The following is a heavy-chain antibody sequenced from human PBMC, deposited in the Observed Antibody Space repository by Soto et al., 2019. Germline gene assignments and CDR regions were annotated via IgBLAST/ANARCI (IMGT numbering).Heavy chain of an antibody. J-gene: IGHJ4*02. D-gene: IGHD3-10*01. CDR1: GFTFSSYA. Sequence: GGSLRLSCAASGFTFSSYAMSWVRQAPGKGLEWVSGITGSGGTTYYADSVKGRFTISRDNSKNTLFLQMSSLRAEDTAVYYCAKEVRGLTYYFDYWGQGTLVTVSS. CDR3: AKEVRGLTYYFDY. V-gene: IGHV3-23*01. CDR2: ITGSGGTT.